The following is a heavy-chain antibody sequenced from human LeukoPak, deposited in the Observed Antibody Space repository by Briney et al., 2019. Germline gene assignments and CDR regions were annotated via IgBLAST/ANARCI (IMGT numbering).Heavy chain of an antibody. CDR3: AAPKIRFGPN. CDR1: GFTFSSYT. D-gene: IGHD3-10*01. CDR2: ITSSSSYI. Sequence: GGSLRLSCAASGFTFSSYTMNWVRQAPGKGLEWVSSITSSSSYIYYADSVKGRFTISRDNAKNSLYLQMNSLRAEDTAVYYCAAPKIRFGPNWGQGTLVTVSS. V-gene: IGHV3-21*01. J-gene: IGHJ4*02.